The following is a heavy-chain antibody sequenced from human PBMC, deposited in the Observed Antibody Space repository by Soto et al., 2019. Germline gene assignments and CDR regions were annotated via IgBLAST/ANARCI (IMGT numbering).Heavy chain of an antibody. CDR3: ARGPSYSDYSNDWFFDS. CDR1: GFTFSGYW. V-gene: IGHV3-7*03. D-gene: IGHD3-9*01. J-gene: IGHJ4*02. Sequence: GGSLRLSCAASGFTFSGYWMTWVRQAPGKGLEWVADIKKDGTEKYYVDSVKGRFTISRDNAKKSVYLQMNGLTVEDTAVYRCARGPSYSDYSNDWFFDSWGQGALVTVSS. CDR2: IKKDGTEK.